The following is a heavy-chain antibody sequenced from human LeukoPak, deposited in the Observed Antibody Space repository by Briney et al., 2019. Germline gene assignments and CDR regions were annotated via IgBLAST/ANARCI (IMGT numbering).Heavy chain of an antibody. V-gene: IGHV1-46*01. J-gene: IGHJ4*02. CDR2: INPSGGST. CDR1: GYTFTSYY. CDR3: ARAPGYSSGWYPFDY. D-gene: IGHD6-19*01. Sequence: ASVKVSCKASGYTFTSYYMHWVRQAPGQGLEWMGIINPSGGSTSYAQKFQGRVTMTRNMSTSTVYVELSSLRSEDTAVYYCARAPGYSSGWYPFDYWGQGTLVTVSS.